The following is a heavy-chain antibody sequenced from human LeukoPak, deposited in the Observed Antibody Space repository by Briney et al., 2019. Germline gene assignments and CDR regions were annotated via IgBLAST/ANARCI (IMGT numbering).Heavy chain of an antibody. CDR1: GFTLSTYC. CDR3: ASPYYYGSGGHPFDY. Sequence: GGSLRLSCAASGFTLSTYCMHWVRQAPGKGLVWVSRIKSDGAIRSYADPVKARFTISRDNARNTLYLHMNSLRAEDAAVYYCASPYYYGSGGHPFDYWGQGTLVTVSS. V-gene: IGHV3-74*01. J-gene: IGHJ4*02. D-gene: IGHD3-22*01. CDR2: IKSDGAIR.